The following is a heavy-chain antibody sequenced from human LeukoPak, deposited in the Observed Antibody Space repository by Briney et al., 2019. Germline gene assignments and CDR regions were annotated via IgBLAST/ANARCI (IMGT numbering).Heavy chain of an antibody. Sequence: GASVKVSCKASGYTFTGYYMHWVRQAPGQGLEWMGWIHPNSGGTNYAQKFQGRVTMTRDTSISTAYMELSRPRSDDTAVYYCARDPNLSSGYYYTVEWFDPWGQGTLVTVSS. J-gene: IGHJ5*02. CDR3: ARDPNLSSGYYYTVEWFDP. CDR1: GYTFTGYY. D-gene: IGHD3-22*01. CDR2: IHPNSGGT. V-gene: IGHV1-2*02.